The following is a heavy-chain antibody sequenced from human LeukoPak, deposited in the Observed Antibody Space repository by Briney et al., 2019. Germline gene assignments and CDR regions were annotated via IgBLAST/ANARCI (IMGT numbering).Heavy chain of an antibody. CDR2: ISDSGNNR. V-gene: IGHV3-11*01. D-gene: IGHD2-8*02. J-gene: IGHJ4*02. CDR1: GFTFSDYF. Sequence: GGSLRLSCTASGFTFSDYFMNWIRQAPGKGLEWISHISDSGNNRYYADSVRGRFTISRDNSKSTLSLQMNSLRAEDTAIYYCATYRQVLLPFESWGQGTLVTVSS. CDR3: ATYRQVLLPFES.